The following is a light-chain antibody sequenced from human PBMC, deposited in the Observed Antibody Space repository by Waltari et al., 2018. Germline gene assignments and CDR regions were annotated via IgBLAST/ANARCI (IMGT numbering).Light chain of an antibody. J-gene: IGLJ3*02. CDR3: QTWGTGAV. Sequence: QLVLTQSPSASASLGAPGKLTCTLSSAHSTYAVAWHQQQPERGPRFLMRFNSDGSHTKGDGIPDRFSGSTSVAERYLSISSLQAEDEGDSYCQTWGTGAVFGGGTKLTVL. CDR2: FNSDGSH. V-gene: IGLV4-69*01. CDR1: SAHSTYA.